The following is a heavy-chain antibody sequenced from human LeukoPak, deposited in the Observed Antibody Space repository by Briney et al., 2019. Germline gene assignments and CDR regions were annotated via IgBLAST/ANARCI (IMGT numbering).Heavy chain of an antibody. D-gene: IGHD3-10*01. J-gene: IGHJ6*03. CDR2: IYYSGST. Sequence: SETLSLTCTVSGGSISSYYWSWIRQPPGKGLEWIGYIYYSGSTNYNPSLKSRVTISVDTSKNQFSLKLSSVTAADTAVYYCARVPGRRYYHYMDVWGKGTTVTISS. CDR1: GGSISSYY. V-gene: IGHV4-59*01. CDR3: ARVPGRRYYHYMDV.